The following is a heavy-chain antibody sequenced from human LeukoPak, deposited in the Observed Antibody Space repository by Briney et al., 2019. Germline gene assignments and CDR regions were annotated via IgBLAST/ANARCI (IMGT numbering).Heavy chain of an antibody. D-gene: IGHD4-11*01. CDR2: IYYSGST. V-gene: IGHV4-59*12. CDR3: ARGRDYINFDY. Sequence: SETLSLTCTVSGGSISSYYWSWIRQPPGKGLEWIGYIYYSGSTNYNPSLKSRVTISIDTSKDQFSLKLSSVTAADTAVYYCARGRDYINFDYWGQGTLVTVSS. CDR1: GGSISSYY. J-gene: IGHJ4*02.